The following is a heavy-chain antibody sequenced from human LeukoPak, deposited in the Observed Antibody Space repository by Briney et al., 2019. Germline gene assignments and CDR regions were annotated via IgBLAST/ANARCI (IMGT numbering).Heavy chain of an antibody. CDR2: ISGSGGST. CDR3: AKPSRAGTIDY. V-gene: IGHV3-23*01. J-gene: IGHJ4*02. Sequence: GGSLTLSCAAYGFTFSSYAMSWVRQAPGKGLEWVSAISGSGGSTYYADSVKGRFTISRDNSKNTLYLQMNSLRAEDTAVYYCAKPSRAGTIDYWGQGTLVTVSS. CDR1: GFTFSSYA. D-gene: IGHD6-19*01.